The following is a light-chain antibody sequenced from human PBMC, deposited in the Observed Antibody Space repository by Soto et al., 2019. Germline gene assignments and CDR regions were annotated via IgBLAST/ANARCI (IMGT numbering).Light chain of an antibody. CDR3: QQRYSWPLT. CDR1: QGVSSY. Sequence: EVALTQSPATLSLSPGQRATLSCRASQGVSSYLAWYQQKPGQAPRLLIFDASNRATGIPARFSGSGSGTDFTLTISSLEPEDFAVYYCQQRYSWPLTFGQGTRLDIK. V-gene: IGKV3D-11*01. J-gene: IGKJ5*01. CDR2: DAS.